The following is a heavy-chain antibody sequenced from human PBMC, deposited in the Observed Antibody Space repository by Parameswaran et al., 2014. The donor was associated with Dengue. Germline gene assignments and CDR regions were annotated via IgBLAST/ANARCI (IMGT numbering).Heavy chain of an antibody. V-gene: IGHV1-2*02. CDR2: INPNSGGT. CDR3: ASSSPGLLYAFDI. Sequence: WVRQAPGQGLEWMGWINPNSGGTNYAQKFQGRVTMTRDTSISTAYMELSRLRSDDTAVYYCASSSPGLLYAFDIWGQGTMVTVSS. J-gene: IGHJ3*02.